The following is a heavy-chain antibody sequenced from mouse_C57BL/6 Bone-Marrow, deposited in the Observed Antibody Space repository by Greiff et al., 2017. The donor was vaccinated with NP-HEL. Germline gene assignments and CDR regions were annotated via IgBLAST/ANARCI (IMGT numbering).Heavy chain of an antibody. V-gene: IGHV1-54*01. CDR1: GYAFTNYL. Sequence: QVQLQQSGAELVRPGTSVKVSCKASGYAFTNYLIEWVKQRPGQGLEWIGVINPGSGGTNYNEKFKGKATLTADKSSSTAYMQLRSLTSEDSAVYFCARGVVYYYGSSYPWFASWGQGTLVTVSA. CDR2: INPGSGGT. J-gene: IGHJ3*01. CDR3: ARGVVYYYGSSYPWFAS. D-gene: IGHD1-1*01.